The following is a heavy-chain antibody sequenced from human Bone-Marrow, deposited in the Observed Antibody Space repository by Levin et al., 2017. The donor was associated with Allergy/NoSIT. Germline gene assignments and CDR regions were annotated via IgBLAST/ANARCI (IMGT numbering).Heavy chain of an antibody. CDR1: GGSINTYY. D-gene: IGHD3-16*01. CDR3: AREMGYMADVGLWGDS. V-gene: IGHV4-59*01. Sequence: SETLPLTCTVSGGSINTYYWNWIRQPPGKGLEWVGHIYYRGSTNYNPSLKSRLPISIDTSKNQFSLTLSSVTAADTAVYYGAREMGYMADVGLWGDSWGQGTLVTVSS. CDR2: IYYRGST. J-gene: IGHJ4*02.